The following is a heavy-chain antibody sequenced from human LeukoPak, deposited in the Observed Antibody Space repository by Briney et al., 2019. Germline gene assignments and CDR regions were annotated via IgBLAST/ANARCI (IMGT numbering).Heavy chain of an antibody. J-gene: IGHJ5*02. Sequence: PSETLSLTCSVSGDSMTNLYWTWIRQPPGKGLEWIGDIYDSGSTRYNTSLESRVTISVDTSKNQFSLKLSSVTAADTAVYYCARHSPYSDILTGSGWFDPWGQGTLVTVSS. D-gene: IGHD3-9*01. V-gene: IGHV4-59*08. CDR1: GDSMTNLY. CDR3: ARHSPYSDILTGSGWFDP. CDR2: IYDSGST.